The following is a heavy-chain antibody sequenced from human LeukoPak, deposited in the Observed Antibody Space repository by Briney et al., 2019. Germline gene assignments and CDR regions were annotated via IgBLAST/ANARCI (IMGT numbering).Heavy chain of an antibody. CDR1: GFTSSSYW. Sequence: GGSLRLSCAASGFTSSSYWMSWVRQAPGKGLEWVANIKQDGSEKYYVDSVKGRFTISRDNAKNSLYLQMNSLRAEDTAVYYCARDRDVGLFDYWGQGTLVTVSS. CDR2: IKQDGSEK. J-gene: IGHJ4*02. CDR3: ARDRDVGLFDY. V-gene: IGHV3-7*01.